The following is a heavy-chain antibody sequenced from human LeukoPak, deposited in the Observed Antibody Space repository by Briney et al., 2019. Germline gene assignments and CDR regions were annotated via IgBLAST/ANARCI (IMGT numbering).Heavy chain of an antibody. D-gene: IGHD5-12*01. Sequence: SETLSLTCTVSGGSISNYYWSWIRQPPGKGLEWIGYIYYSGSTNYNPSLKSRVTISVDTSKNQFSLKLSSVTAADTAVYYCARLGYSGYDWGQGTLVTVSS. J-gene: IGHJ4*02. CDR2: IYYSGST. V-gene: IGHV4-59*08. CDR3: ARLGYSGYD. CDR1: GGSISNYY.